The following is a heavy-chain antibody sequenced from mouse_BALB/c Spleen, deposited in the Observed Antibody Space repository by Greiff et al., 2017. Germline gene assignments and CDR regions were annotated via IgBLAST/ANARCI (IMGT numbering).Heavy chain of an antibody. J-gene: IGHJ3*01. CDR3: ARKGIYYDYPFAY. Sequence: QVQLQQPGSELVRPGASVKLSCKASGYTFTSYWMHWVKQRPGQGLEWIGGINPNNGGTSYNQKFKGKATLTVDKSSSTAYMELRSLTSEDSAVYYCARKGIYYDYPFAYWGQGTLVTVSA. CDR2: INPNNGGT. CDR1: GYTFTSYW. D-gene: IGHD2-4*01. V-gene: IGHV1-53*01.